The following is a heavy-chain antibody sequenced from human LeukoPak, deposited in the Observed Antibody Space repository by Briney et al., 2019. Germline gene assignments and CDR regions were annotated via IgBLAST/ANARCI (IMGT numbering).Heavy chain of an antibody. J-gene: IGHJ4*02. CDR3: ARALGSVGYVYFDY. Sequence: SETLSLTCTVSGGSVSRGYWSWIRKPPGKGLQWIGYIYYTGSINYNPSLKSRVTISVDTSKNQFSLRLSSVTAADTAVYYCARALGSVGYVYFDYCGQGTLVTVSS. CDR1: GGSVSRGY. V-gene: IGHV4-59*02. D-gene: IGHD5-12*01. CDR2: IYYTGSI.